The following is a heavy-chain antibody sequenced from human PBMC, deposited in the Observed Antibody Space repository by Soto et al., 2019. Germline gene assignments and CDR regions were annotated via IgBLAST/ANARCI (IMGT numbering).Heavy chain of an antibody. V-gene: IGHV3-23*01. CDR3: AKGGYCSSTSCTHYYVMGV. D-gene: IGHD2-2*01. CDR2: ISGSGGST. Sequence: PGESLRHSCSASVFTFSSYAMSWVRQAPGKGLEWVSAISGSGGSTYYADSVKGRFTISRDNSKNTLYLQMNSLRAEDTAVYYCAKGGYCSSTSCTHYYVMGVWGQGTTVTVSS. J-gene: IGHJ6*02. CDR1: VFTFSSYA.